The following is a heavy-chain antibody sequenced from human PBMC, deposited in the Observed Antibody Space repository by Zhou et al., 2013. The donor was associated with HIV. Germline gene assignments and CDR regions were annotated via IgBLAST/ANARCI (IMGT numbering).Heavy chain of an antibody. CDR1: GYTFTKFY. D-gene: IGHD3-22*01. V-gene: IGHV1-46*01. J-gene: IGHJ4*02. CDR2: TNPAGGSP. Sequence: QVELVQSGTEVKKPGASVKLSCKTSGYTFTKFYLHWVRQAPGQGLEWMGITNPAGGSPNYPQKFQGRVNFTRDTSTSTVYMELSSLTSGDTAVYYCARESRHYDTTGFNPHFDYWGQGSLVAVSS. CDR3: ARESRHYDTTGFNPHFDY.